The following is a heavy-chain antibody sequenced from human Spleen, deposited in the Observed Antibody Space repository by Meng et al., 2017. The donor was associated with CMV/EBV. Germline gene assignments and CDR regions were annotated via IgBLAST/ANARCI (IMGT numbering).Heavy chain of an antibody. J-gene: IGHJ6*02. Sequence: YYMHWVRQAPGQGLEWMGWINPNSGDTNYAQKFQGRVTMTRDTSISTAYMELSRLRSDDTAVYYCATNSPSYAKRPLGYYYYYGMDVWGQGTTVTVSS. V-gene: IGHV1-2*02. CDR3: ATNSPSYAKRPLGYYYYYGMDV. CDR2: INPNSGDT. D-gene: IGHD2-8*01. CDR1: YY.